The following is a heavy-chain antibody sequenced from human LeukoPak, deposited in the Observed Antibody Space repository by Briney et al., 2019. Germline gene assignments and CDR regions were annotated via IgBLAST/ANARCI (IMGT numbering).Heavy chain of an antibody. D-gene: IGHD2-2*01. CDR3: ATDNPPYQLLGKYYFDY. J-gene: IGHJ4*02. CDR2: FDPEDGET. CDR1: GYTLTELS. V-gene: IGHV1-24*01. Sequence: ASVKVSCKVSGYTLTELSMHWVRQAPGKGLEWMGGFDPEDGETIYAQKFQGRVTLTEDTSTDTAYMELSSLRSEDTAVYYCATDNPPYQLLGKYYFDYWGQGTLVTVSS.